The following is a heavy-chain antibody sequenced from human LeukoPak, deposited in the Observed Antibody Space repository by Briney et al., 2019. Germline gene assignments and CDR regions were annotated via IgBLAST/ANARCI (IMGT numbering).Heavy chain of an antibody. Sequence: GRSLRLSCAASGFTFSSYGMHWVRQAPGKGLEWGAVISYDGSNKYYADSVKGRFTISRDNSKNTLYLQMNSLRAEDTAVYYCAKDRGYSYGYFDYWGQGTLVTVSS. J-gene: IGHJ4*02. CDR2: ISYDGSNK. CDR3: AKDRGYSYGYFDY. V-gene: IGHV3-30*18. D-gene: IGHD5-18*01. CDR1: GFTFSSYG.